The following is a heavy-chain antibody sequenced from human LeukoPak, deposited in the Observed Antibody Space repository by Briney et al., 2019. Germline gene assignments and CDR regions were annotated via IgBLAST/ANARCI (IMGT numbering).Heavy chain of an antibody. D-gene: IGHD3-3*01. CDR3: ARERVPYYDFWSGYSSASWVL. CDR2: ISAYNGNT. Sequence: ASVKVSXKASGYTFTSYGISWVRQAPGQGLEWMGWISAYNGNTNYAQKLQGRVTMTTDTSTSTAYMELRSLRSDDTAVYYCARERVPYYDFWSGYSSASWVLWGQGTLVTVSS. V-gene: IGHV1-18*01. J-gene: IGHJ4*02. CDR1: GYTFTSYG.